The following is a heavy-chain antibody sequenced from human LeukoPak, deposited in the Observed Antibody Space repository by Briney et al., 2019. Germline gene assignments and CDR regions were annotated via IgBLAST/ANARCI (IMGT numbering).Heavy chain of an antibody. Sequence: SSETLSLTCTVSGGSLNNYYWSWLRQPPGKGLEWIGFIHSIGTPDYSPSLRSRVTISLDTSNTQFPLALMSVTAADTAVYYCARPAGDFYGYALHLWGQGAMVTVSS. CDR3: ARPAGDFYGYALHL. V-gene: IGHV4-4*09. CDR2: IHSIGTP. CDR1: GGSLNNYY. D-gene: IGHD4-17*01. J-gene: IGHJ3*01.